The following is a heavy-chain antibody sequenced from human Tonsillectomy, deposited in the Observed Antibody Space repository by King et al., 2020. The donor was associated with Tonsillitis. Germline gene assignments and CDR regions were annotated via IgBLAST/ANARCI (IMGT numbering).Heavy chain of an antibody. CDR3: ARERPNSYSFDY. D-gene: IGHD1-1*01. J-gene: IGHJ4*02. V-gene: IGHV1-46*03. CDR2: INPTSGGT. Sequence: QLVQSGAEVKRPGASVKAPCKASGYSLTTYFMHVVRLAPGQGLEWVGMINPTSGGTHYAQKFRGRVTMTTDTSPSTVYMERSSLISEDTAVYSCARERPNSYSFDYWGQGTLITVSS. CDR1: GYSLTTYF.